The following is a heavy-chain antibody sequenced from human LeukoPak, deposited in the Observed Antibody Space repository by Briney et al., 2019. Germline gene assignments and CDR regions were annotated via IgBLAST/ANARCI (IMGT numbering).Heavy chain of an antibody. V-gene: IGHV4-38-2*02. CDR3: ARLTPPKIAVAGPSSFDY. J-gene: IGHJ4*02. CDR1: GYSISSGYY. Sequence: SETLSLTCTVSGYSISSGYYWGWIRQPPGKGLEWIGSIYHSGSTYYNPSLKRRVTISVDTSKNQFSLKLSSVTAADTAVYYCARLTPPKIAVAGPSSFDYWGQGTLVTVSS. D-gene: IGHD6-19*01. CDR2: IYHSGST.